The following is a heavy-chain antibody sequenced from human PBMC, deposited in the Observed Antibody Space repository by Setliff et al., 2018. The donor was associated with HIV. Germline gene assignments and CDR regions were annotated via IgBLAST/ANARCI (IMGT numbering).Heavy chain of an antibody. CDR3: AKDLYYYDDSGYYDAFDI. J-gene: IGHJ3*02. CDR2: ISNDGRNK. CDR1: GFSFSGYA. V-gene: IGHV3-30*04. D-gene: IGHD3-22*01. Sequence: AGGSLRLSCAASGFSFSGYAMHWVRQAPGKGLEWVAVISNDGRNKYYGDSVQGRFTISRDNSKNTLHLQMNSLRAEDTAVYYCAKDLYYYDDSGYYDAFDIWGQGTMVTVSS.